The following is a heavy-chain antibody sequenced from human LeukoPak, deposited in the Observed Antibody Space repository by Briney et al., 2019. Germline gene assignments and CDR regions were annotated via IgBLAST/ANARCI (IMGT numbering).Heavy chain of an antibody. J-gene: IGHJ2*01. CDR2: IVSTGDT. D-gene: IGHD3-10*01. Sequence: RAGGSLRLSCAASGFIFNNYDMHWVRQAAGKGLEWVSGIVSTGDTYYPGSVKGRFTISRENAKNSLYLQINILRPGDTAVYYCARGRGTGYFDLWGRGTLVTVYS. V-gene: IGHV3-13*04. CDR1: GFIFNNYD. CDR3: ARGRGTGYFDL.